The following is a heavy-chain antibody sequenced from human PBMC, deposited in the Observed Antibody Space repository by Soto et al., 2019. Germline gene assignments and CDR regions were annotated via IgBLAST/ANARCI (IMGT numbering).Heavy chain of an antibody. CDR2: IYYLGNT. J-gene: IGHJ5*02. CDR3: ARDQRYDILTGYYQYNWFDL. Sequence: PSETLSLTCTVSGGSISSSSSYWGWIRQPPGKGLEWVGSIYYLGNTYYNPSLGGRVSISVDPSKNQFSLKLSSVTAADTAVYYCARDQRYDILTGYYQYNWFDLWGQGSLVTVSS. D-gene: IGHD3-9*01. CDR1: GGSISSSSSY. V-gene: IGHV4-39*02.